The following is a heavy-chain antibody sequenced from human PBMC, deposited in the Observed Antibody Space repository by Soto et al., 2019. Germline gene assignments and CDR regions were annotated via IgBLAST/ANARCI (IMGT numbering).Heavy chain of an antibody. CDR1: GDTFSSYA. D-gene: IGHD3-22*01. CDR2: IIPMFGTA. J-gene: IGHJ4*02. Sequence: QVQLVQSGAEVKKPGSSVKVSCKASGDTFSSYAINWVRQAPGQGLEWMGGIIPMFGTANYAQKFKGRVTITAGESTSTVYMELSSLRSEDTAVYYCARVGPAHYYDSRSYYSPLDYWGQGTLVTVSS. CDR3: ARVGPAHYYDSRSYYSPLDY. V-gene: IGHV1-69*01.